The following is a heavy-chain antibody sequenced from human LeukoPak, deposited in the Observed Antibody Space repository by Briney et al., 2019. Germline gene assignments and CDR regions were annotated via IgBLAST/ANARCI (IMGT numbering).Heavy chain of an antibody. CDR3: ARDLRSSGWYYFDY. CDR1: GGSISSYY. Sequence: PSGTLSLTCTVSGGSISSYYWSWIRQPPGKGLEWIGYIYCSGSTNYNPSLKSRVTISVDTSKNQFSLKLSSVTAADTAVYYCARDLRSSGWYYFDYWGQGTLVTVSS. CDR2: IYCSGST. J-gene: IGHJ4*02. D-gene: IGHD6-19*01. V-gene: IGHV4-59*01.